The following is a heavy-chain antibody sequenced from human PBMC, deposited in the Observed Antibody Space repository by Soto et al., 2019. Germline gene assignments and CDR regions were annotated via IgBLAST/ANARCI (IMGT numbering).Heavy chain of an antibody. V-gene: IGHV1-18*04. CDR1: GYTFINHG. CDR2: VSGSNGNT. Sequence: QVQLVQSEAEVKKPGASVKVSCEASGYTFINHGISWVRQATGQGLEWMGWVSGSNGNTKYAQKFQGRVTMTTETSTSTAHMELRNLRSDDTAVYFCARDFYPLAYYFDPWGQGTLVTVSS. J-gene: IGHJ4*02. CDR3: ARDFYPLAYYFDP.